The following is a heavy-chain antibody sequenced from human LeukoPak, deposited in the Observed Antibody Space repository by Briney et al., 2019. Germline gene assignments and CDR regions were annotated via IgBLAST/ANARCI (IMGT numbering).Heavy chain of an antibody. CDR3: AKGTTYYYDSSGE. CDR1: GFTFSSYA. V-gene: IGHV3-23*01. D-gene: IGHD3-22*01. CDR2: ISGSGGST. J-gene: IGHJ4*02. Sequence: PGGSLRLSCAASGFTFSSYAMSWVRQAPGKGLEWVSAISGSGGSTYYADSVKGRFTISRGNSKNTLYLQMNSLRAEDTAVYYCAKGTTYYYDSSGEWGQGTLVTVSS.